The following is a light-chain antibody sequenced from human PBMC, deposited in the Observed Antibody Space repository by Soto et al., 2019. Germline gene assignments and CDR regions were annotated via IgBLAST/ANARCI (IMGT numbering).Light chain of an antibody. CDR2: GNS. V-gene: IGLV1-40*01. Sequence: QSVLTQPPSVYGAPGQRVTISCTGSSSSIGAGYDVHWYQQRPGTAPKLLIFGNSNRPSGVPDRFSGSKSGTSASLTITGLQAEDEGDYYCQSYDSTLSDRYVFGSGTKLTVL. CDR3: QSYDSTLSDRYV. CDR1: SSSIGAGYD. J-gene: IGLJ1*01.